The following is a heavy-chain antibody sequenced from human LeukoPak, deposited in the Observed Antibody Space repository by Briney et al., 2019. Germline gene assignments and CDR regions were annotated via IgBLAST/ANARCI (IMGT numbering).Heavy chain of an antibody. D-gene: IGHD3-22*01. CDR3: ARRRSSYDSSGYYAN. Sequence: PSETLSLTCAVYGGSFSGYYWSWIRQPPGKGLEWIGEINHSGSTNYNPSLKSRVTISVDTSKSQFSLKLSSVTAADTAVYYCARRRSSYDSSGYYANWGQGTLVTVSS. CDR1: GGSFSGYY. V-gene: IGHV4-34*01. CDR2: INHSGST. J-gene: IGHJ4*02.